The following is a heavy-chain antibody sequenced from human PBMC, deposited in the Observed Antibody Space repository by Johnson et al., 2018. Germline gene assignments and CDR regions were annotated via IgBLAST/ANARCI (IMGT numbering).Heavy chain of an antibody. J-gene: IGHJ4*02. D-gene: IGHD2-15*01. CDR3: AAGGGALRDD. CDR1: VRSISDYY. CDR2: IYYTGTT. Sequence: QVQLQESGPGLVKPSETLSLTCTVSVRSISDYYWSWIRQPPGKALERIGYIYYTGTTKYNPSLQSRVTISMDTSKIQFSLKVKSVTAADTAVYYCAAGGGALRDDGGQGTLVLVSS. V-gene: IGHV4-59*01.